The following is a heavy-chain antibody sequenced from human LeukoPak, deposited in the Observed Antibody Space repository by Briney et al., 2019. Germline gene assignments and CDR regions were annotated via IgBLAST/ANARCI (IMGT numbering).Heavy chain of an antibody. Sequence: ASVKVSCKASGYTFKNYGISWVRQAPGQGLEWMGWISTYNGDTKHAQKVQGRLTLTADASTSTAYMELRGLRSADAAVYYCGGNPSNTGGWYIWFDFWGQGTLVTVSS. CDR3: GGNPSNTGGWYIWFDF. D-gene: IGHD6-19*01. CDR2: ISTYNGDT. J-gene: IGHJ5*01. CDR1: GYTFKNYG. V-gene: IGHV1-18*04.